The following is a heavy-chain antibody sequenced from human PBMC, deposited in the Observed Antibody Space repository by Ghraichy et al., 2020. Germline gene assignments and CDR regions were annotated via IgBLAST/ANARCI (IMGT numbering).Heavy chain of an antibody. D-gene: IGHD6-6*01. CDR1: GYTFTSYG. CDR3: ARPIQFYSSSSNNWFDP. J-gene: IGHJ5*02. CDR2: ISAYNGNT. V-gene: IGHV1-18*01. Sequence: ASVKVSCKASGYTFTSYGISWVRQAPGQGLEWMGWISAYNGNTNYAQKLQGRVTMTTDTSTSTAYMELRSLRSDDTAVYYCARPIQFYSSSSNNWFDPWGQGTLVTVSS.